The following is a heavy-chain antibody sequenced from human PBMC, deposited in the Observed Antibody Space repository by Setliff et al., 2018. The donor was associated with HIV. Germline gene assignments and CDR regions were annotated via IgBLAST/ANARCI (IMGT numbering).Heavy chain of an antibody. Sequence: PSETLSLTCAVFGYSISSGNYWGWIRQPPGKGLEWIGSSYHTGSTYYNPSLKSRVTMSVDTSKNQFSLKVSSVTAADTAVYYCARHVTGAAYWNFFDYWGQGTLVT. V-gene: IGHV4-38-2*01. CDR1: GYSISSGNY. D-gene: IGHD1-26*01. CDR3: ARHVTGAAYWNFFDY. J-gene: IGHJ4*02. CDR2: SYHTGST.